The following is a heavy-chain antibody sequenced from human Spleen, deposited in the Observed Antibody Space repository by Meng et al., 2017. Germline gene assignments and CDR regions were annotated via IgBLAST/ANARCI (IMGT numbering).Heavy chain of an antibody. V-gene: IGHV4-4*02. CDR1: GASIDTDNW. Sequence: QVQLQESGPGLVKPSGTLSLTCAVSGASIDTDNWWTWVRQSPGKGLEWVGYISYRGISHYNPSLRSRLTTSIDTSTNQFSLNLTSVTAADTAVYYCARVSTNYSNRSSHFDYWGQGNLVTVSS. J-gene: IGHJ4*02. CDR2: ISYRGIS. CDR3: ARVSTNYSNRSSHFDY. D-gene: IGHD4-11*01.